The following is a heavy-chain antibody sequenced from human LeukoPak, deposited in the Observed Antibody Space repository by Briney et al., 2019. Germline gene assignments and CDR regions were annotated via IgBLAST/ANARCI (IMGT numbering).Heavy chain of an antibody. Sequence: PGGSLRLSCAASGFTFSSYSMNWVRQAPGKGLEWVSSISSSSSYIYYADSVKGRFTISRDNAKNSLYLQMNSLRAEDTAVYYCARAYYDYVWGSYPYYYGMDVWGQGTTVTVSS. V-gene: IGHV3-21*01. CDR3: ARAYYDYVWGSYPYYYGMDV. CDR2: ISSSSSYI. CDR1: GFTFSSYS. D-gene: IGHD3-16*01. J-gene: IGHJ6*02.